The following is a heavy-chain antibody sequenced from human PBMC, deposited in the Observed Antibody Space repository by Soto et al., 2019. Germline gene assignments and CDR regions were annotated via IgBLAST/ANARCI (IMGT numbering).Heavy chain of an antibody. V-gene: IGHV1-69*01. CDR3: AAGGDIVVVPARPKPAAHYGMDV. J-gene: IGHJ6*02. CDR2: IIPIFGTA. D-gene: IGHD2-2*01. Sequence: QVQLVQSGAEVKKPGSSVKVSCQASGGTVSSYAITWVRQAPGQGLEWMGGIIPIFGTANYAQKFQGRVTITADESTSTAYMALSSLRSEDTAVYYCAAGGDIVVVPARPKPAAHYGMDVWGQGTTVTVSS. CDR1: GGTVSSYA.